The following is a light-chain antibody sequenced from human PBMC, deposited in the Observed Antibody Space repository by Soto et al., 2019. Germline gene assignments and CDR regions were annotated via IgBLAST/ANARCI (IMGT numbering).Light chain of an antibody. CDR1: SSNIGSNT. V-gene: IGLV1-40*01. Sequence: QSVLTQPPSASGTPGQSVTVSCSGSSSNIGSNTVTWYQQLPGTAPKLLIYGNSNRPSGVPDRFSGSKSGTSASLAITGLQAEDEADYYCQSYDNSLSVYVFGTGTKVTVL. CDR2: GNS. CDR3: QSYDNSLSVYV. J-gene: IGLJ1*01.